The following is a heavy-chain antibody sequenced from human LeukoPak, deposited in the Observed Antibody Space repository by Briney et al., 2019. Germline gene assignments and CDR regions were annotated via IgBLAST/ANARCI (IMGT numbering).Heavy chain of an antibody. Sequence: GVSLRLSCEASGFTLSYYEMNWVRQAPGKGLEWVSYSSTSGGTIYYADSVRGRFTISRDNAKNSLYLQMNSLRAEDTAVYYCTRASGIAVFGFWGRGTLVTVSS. CDR2: SSTSGGTI. D-gene: IGHD6-13*01. J-gene: IGHJ2*01. CDR1: GFTLSYYE. CDR3: TRASGIAVFGF. V-gene: IGHV3-48*03.